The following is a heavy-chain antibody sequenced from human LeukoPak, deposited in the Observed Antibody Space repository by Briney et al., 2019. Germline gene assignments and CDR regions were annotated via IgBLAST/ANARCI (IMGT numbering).Heavy chain of an antibody. D-gene: IGHD1-26*01. V-gene: IGHV3-74*01. CDR2: ITSDGSST. J-gene: IGHJ4*02. Sequence: GGSLRLSCAASGFTLSSYWMYWVRQAPGKGLVWVSRITSDGSSTSHADSVKGRFTISRDNAKNTLYLQMNSLRAEDTAVYYCSRGVGATDSWGQGTLVTVSS. CDR3: SRGVGATDS. CDR1: GFTLSSYW.